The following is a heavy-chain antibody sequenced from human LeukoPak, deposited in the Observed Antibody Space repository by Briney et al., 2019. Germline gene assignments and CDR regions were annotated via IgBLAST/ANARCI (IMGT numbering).Heavy chain of an antibody. J-gene: IGHJ6*04. CDR2: ISSSGSSI. CDR1: GFTFSSYE. Sequence: PGGSLRLSCAASGFTFSSYEMNWVRQAPGKGLEWVSYISSSGSSIYYADSVKGRFTISRDNAKNSLYMQMNGLRAEDTAVYYCATDASARGYDPATYYYYGIDVWGKGTTVTVSS. V-gene: IGHV3-48*03. CDR3: ATDASARGYDPATYYYYGIDV. D-gene: IGHD5-12*01.